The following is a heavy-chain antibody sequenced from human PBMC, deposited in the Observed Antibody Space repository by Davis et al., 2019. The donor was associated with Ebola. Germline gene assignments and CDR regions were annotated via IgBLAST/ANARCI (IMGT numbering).Heavy chain of an antibody. V-gene: IGHV4-34*01. D-gene: IGHD3-10*01. CDR2: INHSGST. CDR3: ARVPYYGSGSYPSYYYGMDV. Sequence: MPGGSLRLSCAVYGGSFSGYYWSWIRQPPGKGLEWIGEINHSGSTNYNPSLKSRVTISVDTSKNQFSLKLSSVTAADTAVYYCARVPYYGSGSYPSYYYGMDVWGQGTTVTVSS. CDR1: GGSFSGYY. J-gene: IGHJ6*02.